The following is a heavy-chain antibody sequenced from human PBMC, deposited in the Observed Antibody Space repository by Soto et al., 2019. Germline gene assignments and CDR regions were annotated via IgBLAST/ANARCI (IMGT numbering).Heavy chain of an antibody. CDR1: GYTFSAYF. CDR3: ARDVRASNRDS. J-gene: IGHJ4*02. CDR2: INPTVHTT. V-gene: IGHV1-46*01. Sequence: ASVKVSCKASGYTFSAYFIHWVRQAPGQGLEWMGIINPTVHTTSYAQKFQGRVTMTSDTSTSTVYMELSSLRSEDTAVYYCARDVRASNRDSWGQGTLLTVSS.